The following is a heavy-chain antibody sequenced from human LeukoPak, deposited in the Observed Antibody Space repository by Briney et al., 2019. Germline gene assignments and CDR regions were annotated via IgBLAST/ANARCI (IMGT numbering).Heavy chain of an antibody. D-gene: IGHD3-22*01. CDR2: IWYDGSNK. J-gene: IGHJ3*02. Sequence: PGGSLRLSCVASGFTFSSYGMYWVRQARDKGLEWVAFIWYDGSNKYYADSVKGRFTISRDNSKNTLYLQMNSLRAEDTAVYYCAKDTSYITMIVVVSAFDIWGQGTMVTVSS. V-gene: IGHV3-30*02. CDR3: AKDTSYITMIVVVSAFDI. CDR1: GFTFSSYG.